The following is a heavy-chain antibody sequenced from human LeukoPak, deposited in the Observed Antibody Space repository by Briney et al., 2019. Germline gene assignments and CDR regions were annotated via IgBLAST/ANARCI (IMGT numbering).Heavy chain of an antibody. Sequence: GGSLRLSCAASGFTVSSNYMSWVRQAPGKGLEWVSVIYSGGSTYYADSVKGRFTISRDNSKNTLYLQMNSLRAEDTAVYYCAKDGAEYYDFWSGLTPYYYYYYYMDVWGKGTTVTVSS. D-gene: IGHD3-3*01. V-gene: IGHV3-66*01. CDR2: IYSGGST. J-gene: IGHJ6*03. CDR3: AKDGAEYYDFWSGLTPYYYYYYYMDV. CDR1: GFTVSSNY.